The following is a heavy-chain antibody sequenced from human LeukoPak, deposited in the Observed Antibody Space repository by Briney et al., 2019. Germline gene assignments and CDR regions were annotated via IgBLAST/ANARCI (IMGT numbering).Heavy chain of an antibody. D-gene: IGHD3-22*01. Sequence: SVTVSCKASGGTFSSYAISWVRQAPGQGLEWMGGIIPIFGTANYAQKFQGRVTITADESTSTAYMELSSLRSEDTAVYYCAAPYYYDSSGYSSLDYWGQGTLVTVSS. CDR1: GGTFSSYA. J-gene: IGHJ4*02. V-gene: IGHV1-69*13. CDR3: AAPYYYDSSGYSSLDY. CDR2: IIPIFGTA.